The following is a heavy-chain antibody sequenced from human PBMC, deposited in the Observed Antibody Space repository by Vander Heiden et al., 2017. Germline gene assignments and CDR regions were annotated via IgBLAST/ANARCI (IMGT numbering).Heavy chain of an antibody. D-gene: IGHD3-22*01. CDR1: GFTFDDYA. CDR2: ISWNSGSI. CDR3: ARTAIVVDSAEYFQH. Sequence: EVQLVESGGGLVQPGRSLRLSCAASGFTFDDYAMPWVRQAPGKGLEWVSGISWNSGSIGYADSVKGRFTISRDNAKNSLYLQMNSLRAEDTALYYCARTAIVVDSAEYFQHWGQGTLVTVSS. V-gene: IGHV3-9*01. J-gene: IGHJ1*01.